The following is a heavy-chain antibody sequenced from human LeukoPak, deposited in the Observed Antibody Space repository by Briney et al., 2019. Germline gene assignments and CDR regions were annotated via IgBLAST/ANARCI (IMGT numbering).Heavy chain of an antibody. V-gene: IGHV1-2*02. Sequence: VASVKVSCKASGYTFTGYYMHWVRQAPGQGLEWMGWINPNSGGTNYAQKFQGRVTTTRDTSISTAYMELSRLRSDDTAVYYCARALGGPYYYDSSGSSNDAFDIWGQGTMVTVSS. CDR2: INPNSGGT. CDR1: GYTFTGYY. CDR3: ARALGGPYYYDSSGSSNDAFDI. J-gene: IGHJ3*02. D-gene: IGHD3-22*01.